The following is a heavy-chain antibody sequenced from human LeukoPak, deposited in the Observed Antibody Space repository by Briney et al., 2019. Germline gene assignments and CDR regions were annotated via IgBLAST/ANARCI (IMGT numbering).Heavy chain of an antibody. CDR1: GFTFSSYD. J-gene: IGHJ3*02. CDR3: AKDRSSSFHDAFDI. D-gene: IGHD6-6*01. Sequence: GSLRLSCAASGFTFSSYDMHWVRQATGKGLEWVSGIGTAGDTYYPVSVKGRFTISRDNSKNTLYLQMNSLRAEDAAVYYCAKDRSSSFHDAFDIWGQGTMVTVSS. V-gene: IGHV3-13*01. CDR2: IGTAGDT.